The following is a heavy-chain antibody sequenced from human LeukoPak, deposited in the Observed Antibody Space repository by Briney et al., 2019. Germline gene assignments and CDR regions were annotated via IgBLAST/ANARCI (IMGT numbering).Heavy chain of an antibody. Sequence: SETLSLTCTVSGGSISSSSYYWGWIRQPPGKGLEWIGSIYYSGSTYYNPSLKSRVTISVDTSKNQFSLKLNSVTAADTAVYYCARHEHGSNSYGQGYGMDVWGQGTTVTVSS. CDR1: GGSISSSSYY. J-gene: IGHJ6*02. CDR2: IYYSGST. V-gene: IGHV4-39*01. CDR3: ARHEHGSNSYGQGYGMDV. D-gene: IGHD4-23*01.